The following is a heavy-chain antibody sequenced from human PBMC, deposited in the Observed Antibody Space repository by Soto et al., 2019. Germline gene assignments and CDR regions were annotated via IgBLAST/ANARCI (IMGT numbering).Heavy chain of an antibody. D-gene: IGHD6-13*01. CDR2: IKSKTDGGTT. Sequence: LRLSCAASGFTFSNAWMSWVRQAPGKGLEWVGRIKSKTDGGTTDYAAPVKGRFTISRDDSKNTLYLQMNSLKTEDTAVYYCTTDRGKQQRGYYYYGMDVWGQGTTVTVSS. CDR1: GFTFSNAW. V-gene: IGHV3-15*01. J-gene: IGHJ6*02. CDR3: TTDRGKQQRGYYYYGMDV.